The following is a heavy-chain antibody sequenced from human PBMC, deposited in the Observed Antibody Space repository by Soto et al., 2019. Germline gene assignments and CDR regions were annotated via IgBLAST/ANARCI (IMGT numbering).Heavy chain of an antibody. CDR3: ARADYEILTGSYAMDV. J-gene: IGHJ6*02. CDR2: VSTNGAT. Sequence: SETLSLTCTVSDDFISSYYWNWIRQPAGKGLEWIGRVSTNGATNYNPSLESRVTMSVDTSKNQFSLKLASVTAADTAVYFCARADYEILTGSYAMDVWGQGTTVTVSS. D-gene: IGHD3-9*01. V-gene: IGHV4-4*07. CDR1: DDFISSYY.